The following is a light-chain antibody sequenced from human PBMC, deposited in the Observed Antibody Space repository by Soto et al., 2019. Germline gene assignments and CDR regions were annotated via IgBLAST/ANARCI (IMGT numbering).Light chain of an antibody. CDR2: GAS. Sequence: EMLMTQSPATLSVSPGERATLSCRASQSVDSNLAWYQQKPGQAPRLLIYGASTRATGISARFSGSGSGTEFTLTISSLQSEDFGVYYCQQYNNWLTFGQGTKVES. J-gene: IGKJ1*01. V-gene: IGKV3-15*01. CDR3: QQYNNWLT. CDR1: QSVDSN.